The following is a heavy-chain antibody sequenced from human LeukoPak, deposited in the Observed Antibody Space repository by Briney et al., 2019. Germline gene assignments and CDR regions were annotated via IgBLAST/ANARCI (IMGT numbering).Heavy chain of an antibody. CDR1: GFTFSSYA. Sequence: GGSLRLSCAASGFTFSSYAMSWVRQAPGKGLEWVSAISGSGGSTYYADSVKGRFTISRDNSKNTLYLQMNGLRAEDTAVYYCAKTPLMYYYDSSVDYWGQGTLVTVSS. CDR2: ISGSGGST. J-gene: IGHJ4*02. CDR3: AKTPLMYYYDSSVDY. V-gene: IGHV3-23*01. D-gene: IGHD3-22*01.